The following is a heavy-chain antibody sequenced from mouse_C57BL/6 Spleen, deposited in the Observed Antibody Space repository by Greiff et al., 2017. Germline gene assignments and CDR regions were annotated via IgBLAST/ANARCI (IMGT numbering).Heavy chain of an antibody. V-gene: IGHV1-15*01. CDR1: GYTFTDYE. J-gene: IGHJ4*01. Sequence: QVQLQQSGAELVRPGASVTLSCKASGYTFTDYEMHWVKQTPVHGLEWIGAIDPETGGTAYNQKFKGQAILTADKSSSTAYMELRSLTSEDSAVYYCTRRSGEYYAMDYWGQGTSVTVSS. CDR2: IDPETGGT. CDR3: TRRSGEYYAMDY.